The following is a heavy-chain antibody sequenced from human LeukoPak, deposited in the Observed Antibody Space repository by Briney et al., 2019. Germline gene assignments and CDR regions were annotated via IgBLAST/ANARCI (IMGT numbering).Heavy chain of an antibody. V-gene: IGHV1-69*13. J-gene: IGHJ6*03. CDR1: GGTFSSYA. CDR3: ARSPVGYCSGGSCYFPYYYYYMDV. Sequence: SVKVSCKASGGTFSSYAISWVRQAPGQGLEWMGGIIPIFGTANYAQKFQGRVTITADESTSTAYMELSSLRSEDTAVYYCARSPVGYCSGGSCYFPYYYYYMDVWGKGTTATISS. CDR2: IIPIFGTA. D-gene: IGHD2-15*01.